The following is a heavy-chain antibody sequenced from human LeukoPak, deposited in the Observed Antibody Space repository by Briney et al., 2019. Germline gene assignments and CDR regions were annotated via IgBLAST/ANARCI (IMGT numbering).Heavy chain of an antibody. V-gene: IGHV3-49*04. Sequence: PGGSLRLSCTASGFTFGDYAVNWVRQAPGKGLEWVGFIETKVSGGTAEYAASVKGRFTISRDDSRAIAYMQMNNLKTEDTAVYYCSRRQLKAFDIWGQGTMVTVSS. D-gene: IGHD6-19*01. J-gene: IGHJ3*02. CDR1: GFTFGDYA. CDR3: SRRQLKAFDI. CDR2: IETKVSGGTA.